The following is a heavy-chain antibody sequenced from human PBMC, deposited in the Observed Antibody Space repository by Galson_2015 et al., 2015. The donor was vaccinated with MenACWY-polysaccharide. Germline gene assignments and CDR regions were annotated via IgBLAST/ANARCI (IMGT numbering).Heavy chain of an antibody. CDR2: IFYSGTT. V-gene: IGHV4-38-2*01. J-gene: IGHJ4*02. Sequence: LTCAVSDYSIRSGYFWGWIRQPPGKGLEWIASIFYSGTTYYNPSLKSRVTISVDTPKNQFSLKLSSVTAADTAVYYCARVEKYSGSFYILYWGQGTLVTVSS. CDR1: DYSIRSGYF. D-gene: IGHD1-26*01. CDR3: ARVEKYSGSFYILY.